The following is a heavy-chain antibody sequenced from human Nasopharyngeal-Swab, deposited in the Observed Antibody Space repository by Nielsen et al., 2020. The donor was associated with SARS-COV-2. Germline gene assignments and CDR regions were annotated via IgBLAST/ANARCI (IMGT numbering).Heavy chain of an antibody. CDR1: GFTFNNYN. CDR3: ARDGLDYDFWSAYFMDV. V-gene: IGHV3-71*01. D-gene: IGHD3-3*01. CDR2: IRSKAFGGTT. Sequence: GESLKISCAASGFTFNNYNFNWVRQAPGKGLEWVGVIRSKAFGGTTEYAASVKGRFTISRDDSKSIAYLQMNSLRAEDTAVYYCARDGLDYDFWSAYFMDVWGQGTTVTVSS. J-gene: IGHJ6*02.